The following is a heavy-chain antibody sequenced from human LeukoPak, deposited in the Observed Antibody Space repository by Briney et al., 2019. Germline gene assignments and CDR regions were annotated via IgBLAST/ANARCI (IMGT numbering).Heavy chain of an antibody. Sequence: ASVKVSCKASGYTFTGYYMHWVRQAPGQGLEWMGWINPNSGGTNYAQKFQGRVTMTRDTSISTAYMELSRLRSDNTAVYYCARGRGYSSGPVGYWGQGTLVTVSS. CDR1: GYTFTGYY. CDR3: ARGRGYSSGPVGY. CDR2: INPNSGGT. D-gene: IGHD6-19*01. J-gene: IGHJ4*02. V-gene: IGHV1-2*02.